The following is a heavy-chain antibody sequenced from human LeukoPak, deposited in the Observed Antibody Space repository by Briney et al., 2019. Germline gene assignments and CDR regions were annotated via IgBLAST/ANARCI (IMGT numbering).Heavy chain of an antibody. Sequence: GGSLRLSCAASGFTFSGSAMHWVRQASGKWLEWVGRIRSKANSCATAYAASVKGRFTISRDDSKNTAYLQMNSLKTEDTAVYYCTRRGSIAVAGMGDYWGQGTLVTVSS. J-gene: IGHJ4*02. V-gene: IGHV3-73*01. CDR1: GFTFSGSA. D-gene: IGHD6-19*01. CDR2: IRSKANSCAT. CDR3: TRRGSIAVAGMGDY.